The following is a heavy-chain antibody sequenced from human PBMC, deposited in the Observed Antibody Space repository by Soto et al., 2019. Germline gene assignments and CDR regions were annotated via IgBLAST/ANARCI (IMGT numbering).Heavy chain of an antibody. CDR2: ISYDGSNK. J-gene: IGHJ4*02. CDR3: AKVMDEDGGYDY. D-gene: IGHD5-12*01. V-gene: IGHV3-30*18. Sequence: GGSLRLSCAASGFTSSSYGMHWVRQAPGKGLEWVAVISYDGSNKYYADSVKGRFTISRDNSKNTLYLQMNSLRAEDTAVYYCAKVMDEDGGYDYWGQGTLVTVSS. CDR1: GFTSSSYG.